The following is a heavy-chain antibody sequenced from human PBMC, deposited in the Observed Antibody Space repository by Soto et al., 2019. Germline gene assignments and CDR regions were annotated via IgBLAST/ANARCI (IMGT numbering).Heavy chain of an antibody. Sequence: SETLSLTCTVSGGSISSGDYYWSWIRQPPGKGLEWVGYIYYSGSTYYNPSLKSRVTISVDTSKNQFSLRLSSVTAADTAVYYCARLCAYYQSLNPWGHGTLVTVSS. D-gene: IGHD3-22*01. J-gene: IGHJ5*02. V-gene: IGHV4-30-4*01. CDR3: ARLCAYYQSLNP. CDR2: IYYSGST. CDR1: GGSISSGDYY.